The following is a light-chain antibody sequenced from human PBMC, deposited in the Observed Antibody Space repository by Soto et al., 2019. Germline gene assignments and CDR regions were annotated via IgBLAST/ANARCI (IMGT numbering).Light chain of an antibody. CDR1: PSAGTF. CDR3: QHRISWPCT. J-gene: IGKJ4*01. CDR2: DTS. V-gene: IGKV3-11*01. Sequence: EVVLTQSPVTLSLSPGARATLSCRASPSAGTFLAWYQQKPGQTPRLTIYDTSNRATGIPARFSGTGSGADFSLTISSLEPEEFPVYYGQHRISWPCTFGRGTKVDI.